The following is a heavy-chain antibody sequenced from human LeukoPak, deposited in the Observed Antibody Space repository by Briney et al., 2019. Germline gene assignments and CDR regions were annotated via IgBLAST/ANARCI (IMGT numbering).Heavy chain of an antibody. J-gene: IGHJ1*01. V-gene: IGHV1-2*02. CDR3: PRDREDVRTTVDRRVFQH. CDR1: GYTLTGEY. Sequence: ATLKLSCTASGYTLTGEYMHWGREAPGPGLGGLGWINPNSGGTNYTQTSQGRVTMTRDSSISTAYMERSRLMSDDTAVYYCPRDREDVRTTVDRRVFQHWGQGTLVTVSS. CDR2: INPNSGGT. D-gene: IGHD4-17*01.